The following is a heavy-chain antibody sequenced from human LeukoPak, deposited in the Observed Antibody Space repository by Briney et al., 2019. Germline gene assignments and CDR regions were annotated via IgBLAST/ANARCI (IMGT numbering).Heavy chain of an antibody. CDR1: GYTFTSYG. V-gene: IGHV1-18*01. CDR2: ISAYNGNT. Sequence: GASVKVSCKASGYTFTSYGISRVRQAPGQGLEWMGWISAYNGNTNYAQKLQGRVTMTTDTSTSTGYMELRSLRSDDTAVYYCARDVPRPYQLAVYYYYYMDVWGKGTTVTISS. CDR3: ARDVPRPYQLAVYYYYYMDV. D-gene: IGHD2-2*01. J-gene: IGHJ6*03.